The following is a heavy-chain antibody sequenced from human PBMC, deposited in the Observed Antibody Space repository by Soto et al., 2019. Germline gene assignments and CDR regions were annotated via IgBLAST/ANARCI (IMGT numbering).Heavy chain of an antibody. D-gene: IGHD3-3*01. CDR2: IIVSHGRP. CDR3: AREPEDGVPGDF. J-gene: IGHJ4*02. V-gene: IGHV1-3*01. CDR1: GYTFTSHT. Sequence: QVQLVQSGAEVKEPGASVKVSCKASGYTFTSHTIHWARQAPGQDLEWMGWIIVSHGRPRIAPHFQGRVTLTTDTSATTDYMELNSLTSEDTAVYFCAREPEDGVPGDFWGQGTLVVVSS.